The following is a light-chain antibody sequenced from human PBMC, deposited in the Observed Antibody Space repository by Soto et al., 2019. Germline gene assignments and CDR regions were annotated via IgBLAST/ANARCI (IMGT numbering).Light chain of an antibody. CDR3: QSYDSSLSGPYV. Sequence: QSVLTQPPSVSGAPGQRVTISCTGSSSNIGAGYDVHGYQQLPGTAPKLLIYGNSNRPSGVPDRFSGSKSGTSASLAITGLQAEDEADYYCQSYDSSLSGPYVFGPGTKLAVL. V-gene: IGLV1-40*01. CDR1: SSNIGAGYD. J-gene: IGLJ1*01. CDR2: GNS.